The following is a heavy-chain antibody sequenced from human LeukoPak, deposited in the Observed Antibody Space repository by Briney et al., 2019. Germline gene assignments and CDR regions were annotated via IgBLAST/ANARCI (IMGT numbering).Heavy chain of an antibody. V-gene: IGHV4-4*07. Sequence: SETLSLTCTVSGGSISSYYWSWIRQPAGKGLEWIGRIYTSGTTNYNPSLKSRVTMSVDTSKNQFSLKLSSMTAADTAVYYCARDLFDYGGNLLWGQGTLVTVSS. CDR3: ARDLFDYGGNLL. CDR2: IYTSGTT. D-gene: IGHD4-23*01. J-gene: IGHJ4*02. CDR1: GGSISSYY.